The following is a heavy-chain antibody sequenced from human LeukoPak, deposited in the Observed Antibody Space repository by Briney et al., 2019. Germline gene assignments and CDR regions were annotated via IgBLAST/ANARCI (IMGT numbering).Heavy chain of an antibody. CDR2: ISGSGGTT. CDR1: GFTFSSYA. V-gene: IGHV3-23*01. D-gene: IGHD2-21*02. J-gene: IGHJ4*02. CDR3: AKDSRSTLPRGRLDY. Sequence: GGSLRLSCAASGFTFSSYAMSMLRQAPGKGLEWVSGISGSGGTTYYADSVRGRFTISRDNSTNTYLQMNRLRAQDPAAYYCAKDSRSTLPRGRLDYWGQGTLVTVSS.